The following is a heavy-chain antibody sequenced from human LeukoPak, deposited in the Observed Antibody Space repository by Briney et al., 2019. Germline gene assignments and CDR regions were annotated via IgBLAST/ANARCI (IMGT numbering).Heavy chain of an antibody. Sequence: GGSLRLSCAASGFIFSDYAMHWVRQAPDKRLEYVSTINSNGDDTYFASSVRGRFTMSRDNSKNTLYLQMGSLRAEDMAVYYCARNILFAFDIWGQGTMVTVSS. CDR1: GFIFSDYA. V-gene: IGHV3-64*01. CDR2: INSNGDDT. CDR3: ARNILFAFDI. J-gene: IGHJ3*02.